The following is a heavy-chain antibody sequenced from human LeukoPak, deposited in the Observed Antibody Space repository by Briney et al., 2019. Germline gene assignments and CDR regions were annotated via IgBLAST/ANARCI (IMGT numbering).Heavy chain of an antibody. D-gene: IGHD3-9*01. CDR1: GYTFTNYY. CDR3: ARQPPDDILSDYYYYMDV. J-gene: IGHJ6*03. CDR2: INTNTGNP. V-gene: IGHV7-4-1*02. Sequence: ASVKVSCKASGYTFTNYYIHWVRQAPGQGLEWMGWINTNTGNPTYAQGFTGRFVFSLDTSVSTAYLQISSLKAEDTAVYYCARQPPDDILSDYYYYMDVWGKGTTVTVSS.